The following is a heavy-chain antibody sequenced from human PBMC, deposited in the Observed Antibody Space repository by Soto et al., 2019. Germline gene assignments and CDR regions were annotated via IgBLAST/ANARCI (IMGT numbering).Heavy chain of an antibody. CDR1: GGSFTIVGNN. D-gene: IGHD1-1*01. Sequence: QVQLQESGPGLVKPSETLSLTCTVSGGSFTIVGNNWGGIRQPPGKELDGIGYIYYSGSTNYNPPLKSRVTISVDTSKNQFSLKLSSVTAADTAVYYCASSNRRPLQPLEPPVFDYWGQGTLVTVSS. J-gene: IGHJ4*02. CDR2: IYYSGST. V-gene: IGHV4-61*08. CDR3: ASSNRRPLQPLEPPVFDY.